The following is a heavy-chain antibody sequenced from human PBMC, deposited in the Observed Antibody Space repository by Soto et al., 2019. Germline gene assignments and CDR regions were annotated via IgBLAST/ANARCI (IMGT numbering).Heavy chain of an antibody. CDR3: ASTIVGATQGPYYFDY. D-gene: IGHD1-26*01. CDR1: VGSISSYY. Sequence: PSETLSLTCTVSVGSISSYYWSWIRQPPGKGLEWIGYIYYSGSTNYNPSLKSRVTISVDTSKNQFSLKLSSVTAADTAVYYCASTIVGATQGPYYFDYWGQGTLVTVSS. J-gene: IGHJ4*02. V-gene: IGHV4-59*01. CDR2: IYYSGST.